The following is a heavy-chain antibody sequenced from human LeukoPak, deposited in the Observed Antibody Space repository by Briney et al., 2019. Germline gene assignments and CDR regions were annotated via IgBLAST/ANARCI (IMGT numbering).Heavy chain of an antibody. J-gene: IGHJ4*02. CDR3: SRSLDY. V-gene: IGHV3-7*01. Sequence: PGGSLRLSCAASGFPFSDYWMDWVRQAPGKGMEWVANINQDGSGRYYADSVRGRFTISRDNAKNSLYLEMNGLRAEDTAVYYCSRSLDYWGQGALVTVSS. CDR2: INQDGSGR. CDR1: GFPFSDYW.